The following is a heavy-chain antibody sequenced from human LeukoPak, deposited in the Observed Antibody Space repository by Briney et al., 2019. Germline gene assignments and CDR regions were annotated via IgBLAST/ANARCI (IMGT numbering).Heavy chain of an antibody. CDR2: IYCSGST. CDR3: ARGSYYGSGLYY. D-gene: IGHD3-10*01. Sequence: PSETLSLTCTVSGGSISSYYWSWIRQPPGKGLEWIGYIYCSGSTNYNPSLKSRVTISVDTSKNQFSLKLSSVTAADTAVYYCARGSYYGSGLYYWGQGTLVTVSS. J-gene: IGHJ4*02. V-gene: IGHV4-59*01. CDR1: GGSISSYY.